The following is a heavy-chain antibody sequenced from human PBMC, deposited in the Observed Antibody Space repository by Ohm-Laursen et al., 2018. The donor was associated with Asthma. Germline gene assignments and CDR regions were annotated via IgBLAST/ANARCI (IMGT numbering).Heavy chain of an antibody. CDR2: IIPIFGTA. D-gene: IGHD2-15*01. CDR1: GGTFSSYA. V-gene: IGHV1-69*13. Sequence: SVKVSCKASGGTFSSYAISWVRQAPGQGLEWMGGIIPIFGTANYAQKFQGRVTITADESTSTAYMELSSLTSEDTAVYYCARKAGSCITSNCYSLDFWGQGTLVTVSS. CDR3: ARKAGSCITSNCYSLDF. J-gene: IGHJ4*02.